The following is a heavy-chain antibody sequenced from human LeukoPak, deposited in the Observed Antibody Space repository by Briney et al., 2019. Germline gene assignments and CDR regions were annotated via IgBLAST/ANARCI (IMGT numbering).Heavy chain of an antibody. CDR3: ATGYYDSSGYKY. CDR2: IIPIFGTA. V-gene: IGHV1-69*05. CDR1: GCTFSSYA. J-gene: IGHJ4*02. Sequence: SVKVSCKASGCTFSSYAINWVRQAPGQGLEWMGGIIPIFGTANYAQKFQGRVTITTDESTSTAYMELSSLRSEDSAVYYCATGYYDSSGYKYWGQGTLVTVSS. D-gene: IGHD3-22*01.